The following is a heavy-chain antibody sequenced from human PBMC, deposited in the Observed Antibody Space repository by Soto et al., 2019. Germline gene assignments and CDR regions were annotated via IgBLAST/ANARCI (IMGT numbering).Heavy chain of an antibody. J-gene: IGHJ6*02. CDR2: INPSGGST. V-gene: IGHV1-46*01. Sequence: ASVKVSCKASGYIFTDYYMHWVRQAPGQELEWMGIINPSGGSTSYAQKFQGRVTMTRDTSTSTVYMELSSLRSEDTAVYYCARVLGTTVTTYGVDVWGQGTTVTVSS. CDR1: GYIFTDYY. CDR3: ARVLGTTVTTYGVDV. D-gene: IGHD4-17*01.